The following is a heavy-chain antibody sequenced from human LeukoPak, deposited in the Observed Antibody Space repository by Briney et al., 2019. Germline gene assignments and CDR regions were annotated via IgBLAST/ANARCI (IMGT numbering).Heavy chain of an antibody. D-gene: IGHD4-11*01. V-gene: IGHV3-66*02. CDR2: IYSGGST. CDR3: ARTVTTRYYYYYYMDV. CDR1: GFTVSSNY. J-gene: IGHJ6*03. Sequence: GGSLRLSCAASGFTVSSNYMSWVRQAPGKGLEWVSVIYSGGSTYYADSVKGRFTISRDNSKNTLYLQMNSLRAEDTAVYYCARTVTTRYYYYYYMDVWAKGPRSPSP.